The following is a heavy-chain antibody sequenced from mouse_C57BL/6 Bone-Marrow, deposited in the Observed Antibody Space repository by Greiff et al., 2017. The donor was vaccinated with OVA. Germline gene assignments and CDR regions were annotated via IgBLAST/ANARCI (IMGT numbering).Heavy chain of an antibody. D-gene: IGHD3-2*02. V-gene: IGHV1-54*01. CDR2: INPGSGGT. J-gene: IGHJ2*01. CDR3: TRGTAQATDY. Sequence: QVQLQQSGAELVRPGTSVKVSCKASGYAFTNYLIEWVKQRPGQGLEWIGVINPGSGGTAYNQKFKGKAILTADKSSSTAYMELRSLTSEDSAVYYCTRGTAQATDYWGQGTTLTVSS. CDR1: GYAFTNYL.